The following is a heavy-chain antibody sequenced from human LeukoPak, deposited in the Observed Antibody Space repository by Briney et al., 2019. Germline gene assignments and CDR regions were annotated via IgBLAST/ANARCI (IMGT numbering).Heavy chain of an antibody. CDR1: GFAFDDYA. J-gene: IGHJ4*02. D-gene: IGHD1-26*01. CDR3: AKTRRSGTEYADFDR. Sequence: GGSLTLSRAPSGFAFDDYAMHWVPQAPGEVPEWVSLIHKDATTHYAESVKGRFAISRDNSKKSLYLQINSLTTEDTALDYCAKTRRSGTEYADFDRWGQGTLVSVSS. CDR2: IHKDATT. V-gene: IGHV3-43*02.